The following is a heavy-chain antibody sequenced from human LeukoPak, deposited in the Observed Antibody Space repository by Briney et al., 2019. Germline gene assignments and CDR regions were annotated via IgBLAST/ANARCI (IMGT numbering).Heavy chain of an antibody. J-gene: IGHJ4*02. D-gene: IGHD3-22*01. CDR2: IYNSGST. Sequence: PSETLSLTCTVSGGSISSYYWSWIRQPPGKGLEWIGYIYNSGSTNYNPSLKSRVTISVDTSKNQFSLKLTSVTAADTAVYYCAREVDDSSGYYSYWGQGTLVTVSS. V-gene: IGHV4-4*08. CDR3: AREVDDSSGYYSY. CDR1: GGSISSYY.